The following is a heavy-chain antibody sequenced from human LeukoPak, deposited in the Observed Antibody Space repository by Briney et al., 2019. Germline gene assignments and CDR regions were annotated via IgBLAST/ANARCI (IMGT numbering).Heavy chain of an antibody. CDR1: GGSISSSSYY. J-gene: IGHJ4*02. CDR2: IYYSGST. CDR3: AREDESPRGDAFDY. V-gene: IGHV4-39*07. Sequence: SETLSLICTVSGGSISSSSYYWGWIRQPPGKGLEWIGSIYYSGSTYYNPSLKSRVTISVDTSKNQFSLKLSSVTAADTAVYYCAREDESPRGDAFDYRGQGTLVTVYS. D-gene: IGHD3-10*01.